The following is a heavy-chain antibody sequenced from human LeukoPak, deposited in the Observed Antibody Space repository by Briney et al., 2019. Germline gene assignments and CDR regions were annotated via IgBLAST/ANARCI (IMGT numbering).Heavy chain of an antibody. CDR2: IKQDGSEK. D-gene: IGHD3-22*01. J-gene: IGHJ1*01. V-gene: IGHV3-7*05. CDR1: GFTFSGYW. Sequence: GGSLRLSCAASGFTFSGYWMSWVRQAPGKGLEWVANIKQDGSEKYYVDSVKGRFTISRDNAKNSLCLQMNSLRAEDTAVYYCAKSLKDSSTYYRPVDNWGQGTLVTVSS. CDR3: AKSLKDSSTYYRPVDN.